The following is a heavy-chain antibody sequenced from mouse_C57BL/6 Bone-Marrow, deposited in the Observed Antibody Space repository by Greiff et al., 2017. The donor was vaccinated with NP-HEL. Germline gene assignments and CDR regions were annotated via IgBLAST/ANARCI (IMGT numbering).Heavy chain of an antibody. CDR1: GYTFTDYY. D-gene: IGHD1-1*01. J-gene: IGHJ4*01. Sequence: ESGAELVRPGASVKLSCKASGYTFTDYYINWVKQRPGQGLEWIARIYPGSGSTYYNEKFKGKATLTAEKSSSTAYMQLSSLTSEDSAVYFCARGGYYGSSSYALDYWGQGTSVTVSS. CDR2: IYPGSGST. CDR3: ARGGYYGSSSYALDY. V-gene: IGHV1-76*01.